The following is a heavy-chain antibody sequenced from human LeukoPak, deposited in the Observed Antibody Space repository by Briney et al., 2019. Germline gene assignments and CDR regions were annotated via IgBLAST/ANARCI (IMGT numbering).Heavy chain of an antibody. J-gene: IGHJ6*02. V-gene: IGHV1-46*01. CDR2: INPSGGST. CDR3: ARVWSGCSGGSCYSGSFYYYYGMDV. D-gene: IGHD2-15*01. Sequence: GASVKVSCKASGYTFTSYYMHWVRQAPGQGLEWMAIINPSGGSTSYAQKFQGGVTMTRDTSTSTVYMELSSLRSEHTAVYYCARVWSGCSGGSCYSGSFYYYYGMDVWGQGTTVTVSS. CDR1: GYTFTSYY.